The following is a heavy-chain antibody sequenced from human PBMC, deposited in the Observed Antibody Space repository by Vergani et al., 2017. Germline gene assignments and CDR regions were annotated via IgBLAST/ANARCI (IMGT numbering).Heavy chain of an antibody. Sequence: QVQLVESGGGVVQPGRSLRLSCAASGFTFSSYAMHWVRQAPGKGLEWVAVISYDGSNKYYADSVKGRFTISRDNSKNTLYLQMNSLRAEDTAVYYCARPRKPYQLRTYFDDWGQGTLVTVS. CDR2: ISYDGSNK. J-gene: IGHJ4*02. D-gene: IGHD2-2*01. CDR3: ARPRKPYQLRTYFDD. CDR1: GFTFSSYA. V-gene: IGHV3-30-3*01.